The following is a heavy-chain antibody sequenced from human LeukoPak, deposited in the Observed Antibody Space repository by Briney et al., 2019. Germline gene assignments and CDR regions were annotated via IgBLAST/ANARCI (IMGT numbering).Heavy chain of an antibody. CDR3: ASTTGTAREKYYFEY. J-gene: IGHJ4*02. CDR2: IYPGDSDT. V-gene: IGHV5-51*01. D-gene: IGHD4-17*01. Sequence: RGESLKISCRGSGYSFTSYWIGWVRQMPGKGLEWMGIIYPGDSDTRYSPSFQGQVTISADKSISTAYLQWSSLKASDTAMYYCASTTGTAREKYYFEYWGQGTLVTVSS. CDR1: GYSFTSYW.